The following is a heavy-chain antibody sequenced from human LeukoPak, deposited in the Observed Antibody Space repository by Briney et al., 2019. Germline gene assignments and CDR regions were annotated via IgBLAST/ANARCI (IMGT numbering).Heavy chain of an antibody. CDR2: ISASGSST. V-gene: IGHV3-23*01. Sequence: GPLRLSCVAPGFPFSAYAMSWVRQAPRKGLEWVSCISASGSSTYYADSVEGRFTISRDNSKNTLYLQMNSLRAEDTAVYYCAKHLGWGPSGSNWFDPWGQGTLVTVSS. J-gene: IGHJ5*02. CDR3: AKHLGWGPSGSNWFDP. D-gene: IGHD6-25*01. CDR1: GFPFSAYA.